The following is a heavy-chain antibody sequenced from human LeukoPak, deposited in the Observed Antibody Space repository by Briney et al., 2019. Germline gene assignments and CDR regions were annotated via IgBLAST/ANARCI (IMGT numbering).Heavy chain of an antibody. CDR3: ARGMTTVTTGPQMNWFDP. J-gene: IGHJ5*02. CDR1: GYTLTELS. D-gene: IGHD4-17*01. CDR2: FDPEDGET. V-gene: IGHV1-24*01. Sequence: ASVKVSCKVSGYTLTELSMHWVRQAPGKGLEWMGGFDPEDGETIYAQKFQGRVTMTEDTSTDTAYMELSSLRSEDTAVYYCARGMTTVTTGPQMNWFDPWGQGTLVTVSS.